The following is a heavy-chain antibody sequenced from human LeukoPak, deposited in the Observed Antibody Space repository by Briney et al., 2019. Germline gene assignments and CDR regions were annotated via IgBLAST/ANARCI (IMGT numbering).Heavy chain of an antibody. CDR3: AKDRYSDSGYDEYYFDY. V-gene: IGHV3-43*01. CDR2: ISWDGGST. CDR1: GFTFDDYT. D-gene: IGHD5-12*01. Sequence: PGGSLRLSCAASGFTFDDYTMHWVRQAPGKGLEWVSLISWDGGSTYYADSVKGRFTISRDNSKNSLYLQMNSLRTEDTALYYCAKDRYSDSGYDEYYFDYWGQGTLVTVSS. J-gene: IGHJ4*02.